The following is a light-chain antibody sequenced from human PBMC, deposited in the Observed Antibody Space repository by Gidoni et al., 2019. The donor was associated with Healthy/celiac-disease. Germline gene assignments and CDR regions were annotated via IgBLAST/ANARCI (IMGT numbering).Light chain of an antibody. CDR1: QSVSSY. V-gene: IGKV3-11*01. CDR3: QQRSNWPLT. CDR2: DAS. J-gene: IGKJ4*01. Sequence: EIVLTQSPATLSLSPGERATLSCRASQSVSSYLSRYQHQPGQAHRLLIYDASNRAAGIPARFGGSGSGTDFTLTISSLEPDDFAVYYCQQRSNWPLTFGGGTKVEIK.